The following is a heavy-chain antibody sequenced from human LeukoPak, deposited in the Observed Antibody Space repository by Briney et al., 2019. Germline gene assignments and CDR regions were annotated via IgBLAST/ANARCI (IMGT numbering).Heavy chain of an antibody. D-gene: IGHD3-10*01. CDR2: ITGSSDST. CDR1: GFTFSSYV. CDR3: AKKGNYLVVKTNWFDP. V-gene: IGHV3-23*01. J-gene: IGHJ5*02. Sequence: PGGSLRLSCAASGFTFSSYVMSWVRQAPGKGLEWVSAITGSSDSTYYADSVKGRFTISRDSSKNTLYLQMNSLRAEDTAVYYCAKKGNYLVVKTNWFDPWGQGTLVTVSS.